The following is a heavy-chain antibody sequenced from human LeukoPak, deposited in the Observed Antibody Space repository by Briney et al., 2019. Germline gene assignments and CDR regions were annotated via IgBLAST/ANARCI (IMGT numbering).Heavy chain of an antibody. J-gene: IGHJ6*02. CDR3: ARDWATVIYYYGMDV. CDR1: GFTFSSYG. V-gene: IGHV3-33*01. CDR2: IWYDGSNK. Sequence: PGGSLRLSCAASGFTFSSYGMHWVRQAPGKGLEWVAVIWYDGSNKYYADSVKGRFTISRDNSKNTLYLQMNSLRAEDTAVYYCARDWATVIYYYGMDVWGQGTTVTVSS. D-gene: IGHD1-14*01.